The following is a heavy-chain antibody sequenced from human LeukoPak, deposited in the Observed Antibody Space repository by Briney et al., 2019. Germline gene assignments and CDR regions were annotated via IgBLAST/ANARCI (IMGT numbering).Heavy chain of an antibody. CDR1: GFTVSSNY. J-gene: IGHJ4*02. V-gene: IGHV3-53*01. CDR3: VRGAGGPRNYVLDY. Sequence: PGGSLRLSCAASGFTVSSNYMSWVRQAPGKGLEWVSVIYSGGSTYYADSVKGRFTISRDNAKNTVYLQMSGLRDDDTALYFCVRGAGGPRNYVLDYWGQGALVSVSS. D-gene: IGHD3-10*02. CDR2: IYSGGST.